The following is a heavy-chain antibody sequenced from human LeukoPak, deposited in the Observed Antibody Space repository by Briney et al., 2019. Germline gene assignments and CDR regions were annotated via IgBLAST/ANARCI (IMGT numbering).Heavy chain of an antibody. CDR1: GYAFTSYG. CDR3: ATLMVPFDH. D-gene: IGHD3-10*01. CDR2: ISAYNGNT. J-gene: IGHJ5*02. V-gene: IGHV1-18*01. Sequence: ASVKVSCKASGYAFTSYGISWVRQAPGQGLEWMGWISAYNGNTNYAQKFQGRVTMTEDTSTDTAYMELSSLRSEDTAVYYCATLMVPFDHWGQGTLVTVSS.